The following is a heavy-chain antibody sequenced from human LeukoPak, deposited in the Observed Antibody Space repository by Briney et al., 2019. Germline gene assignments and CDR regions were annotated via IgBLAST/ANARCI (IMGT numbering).Heavy chain of an antibody. CDR1: GGSISSYY. CDR3: ARQSEYSSSSPLPWFDP. CDR2: IYTSGST. J-gene: IGHJ5*02. D-gene: IGHD6-6*01. Sequence: NPSETLSLTCTVSGGSISSYYWSWIRQPAGKGLEWIGRIYTSGSTNYNPSLKSRVTMSVDTSKNQFSLKLSSVTAADTAVYYCARQSEYSSSSPLPWFDPWGQGTLVTVSS. V-gene: IGHV4-4*07.